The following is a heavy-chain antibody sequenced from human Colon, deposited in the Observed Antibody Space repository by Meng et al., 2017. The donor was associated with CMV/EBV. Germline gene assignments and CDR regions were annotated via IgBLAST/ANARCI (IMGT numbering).Heavy chain of an antibody. J-gene: IGHJ2*01. D-gene: IGHD5/OR15-5a*01. Sequence: VSGGSITSDGYQWCWIRQAPGTGLQWVGNTFSSGSTYYHPSLESRLSISLDASRNQFFLNLTSVTAADTAVYYCARASTFHYWYFDLWGRGTLVTVSS. CDR3: ARASTFHYWYFDL. V-gene: IGHV4-30-4*01. CDR2: TFSSGST. CDR1: GGSITSDGYQ.